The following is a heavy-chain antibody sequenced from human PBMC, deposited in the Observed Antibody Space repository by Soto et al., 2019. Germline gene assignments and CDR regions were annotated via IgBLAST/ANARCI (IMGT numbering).Heavy chain of an antibody. J-gene: IGHJ4*02. CDR1: GYTFTSYD. V-gene: IGHV1-2*02. CDR3: ARDRNYTIAVTVATEAFDY. D-gene: IGHD6-19*01. Sequence: ASVKVSCKASGYTFTSYDIHWVRQAPGQGLEWMGWINPNSGGTNYAQKFQGRVTMTRDTSISTAYMELRRLRSDDTAVYYCARDRNYTIAVTVATEAFDYWGEGPMVTV. CDR2: INPNSGGT.